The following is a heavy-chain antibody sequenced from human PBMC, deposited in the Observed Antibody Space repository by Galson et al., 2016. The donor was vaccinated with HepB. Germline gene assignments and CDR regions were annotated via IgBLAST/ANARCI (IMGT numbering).Heavy chain of an antibody. J-gene: IGHJ6*02. CDR1: GYTFINYG. V-gene: IGHV1-18*01. D-gene: IGHD4-11*01. CDR2: ISVYNGNT. Sequence: SVKVSCKASGYTFINYGISWVRQAPGQGLEWMGWISVYNGNTKYAQKLQGRVTMTTDTSTSTAYMELRSLGSDDTAVYYCAREAPNTVTAYYYYGMDVWGQGTTVTVSS. CDR3: AREAPNTVTAYYYYGMDV.